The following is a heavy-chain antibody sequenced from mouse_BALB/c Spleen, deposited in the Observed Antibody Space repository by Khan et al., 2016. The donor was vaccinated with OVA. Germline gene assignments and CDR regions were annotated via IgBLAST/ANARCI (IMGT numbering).Heavy chain of an antibody. V-gene: IGHV2-3*01. CDR1: GFSLTNYG. CDR3: AKWGTANYYAMDY. D-gene: IGHD1-2*01. J-gene: IGHJ4*01. Sequence: QVQLKQSGPGLVAPSQSLSITCTVSGFSLTNYGVNWVRQPPGKGLEWLGVIWGDGSTNYHSTLMSRLSISKDNSQSQVFLKLSSLQTDDTATYYGAKWGTANYYAMDYWGQGTSVTVSS. CDR2: IWGDGST.